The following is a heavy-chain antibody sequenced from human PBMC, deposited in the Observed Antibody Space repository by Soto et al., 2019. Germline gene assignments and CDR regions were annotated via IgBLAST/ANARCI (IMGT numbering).Heavy chain of an antibody. V-gene: IGHV3-74*01. CDR3: ARAPYYDFLTGYYDL. J-gene: IGHJ5*02. Sequence: EVQLVESGGGFVQPGGSLRLSCVASGITFRSYWMHWVRQAPGKGLVWVSRIKSDGTSTNYADSVKGRFTVSRDNAKNTLYLQMRSLRVEDTAVYYCARAPYYDFLTGYYDLWGQGTLVTVSS. CDR2: IKSDGTST. D-gene: IGHD3-9*01. CDR1: GITFRSYW.